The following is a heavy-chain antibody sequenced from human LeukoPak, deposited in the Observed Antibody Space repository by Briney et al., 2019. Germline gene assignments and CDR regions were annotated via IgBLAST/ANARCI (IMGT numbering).Heavy chain of an antibody. V-gene: IGHV3-30*04. CDR1: GFTFSSYA. J-gene: IGHJ4*02. Sequence: GGSLRLSCAASGFTFSSYAMHWVRQAPGEGLEWVAVISYDGSNKYYADSVKGRFTISRDNSKNTLYLQMNSLRAEDTAVYYCARGGTRYYDILTGDDYWGQGTLVTVSS. CDR3: ARGGTRYYDILTGDDY. CDR2: ISYDGSNK. D-gene: IGHD3-9*01.